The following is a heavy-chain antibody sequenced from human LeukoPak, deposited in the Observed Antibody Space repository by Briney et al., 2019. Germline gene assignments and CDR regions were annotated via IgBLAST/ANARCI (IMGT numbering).Heavy chain of an antibody. Sequence: GGALRLSCAASEFTFSYYVMAWVRQAPGKGLEWVSTITPGGGTYYADSVKGRFTISRDNSKNTLYLQMNSMRAEDTAVYYCAKDADYSNYDNWFDPWGQGTLVTVSS. CDR3: AKDADYSNYDNWFDP. J-gene: IGHJ5*02. CDR2: ITPGGGT. D-gene: IGHD4-4*01. V-gene: IGHV3-23*01. CDR1: EFTFSYYV.